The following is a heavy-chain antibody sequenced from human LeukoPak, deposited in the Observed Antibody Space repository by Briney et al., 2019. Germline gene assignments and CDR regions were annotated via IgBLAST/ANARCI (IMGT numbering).Heavy chain of an antibody. J-gene: IGHJ6*03. CDR2: INQSGVT. D-gene: IGHD6-19*01. V-gene: IGHV4-34*01. CDR1: GGSFCGYY. CDR3: ARERAVADYYYYMDV. Sequence: KPSETLSLTCAVYGGSFCGYYWSWIRHSPGKGLEWRGEINQSGVTNYNPSLRGRATIAVDPSKNQFSLRLGSLTAADTAIYYCARERAVADYYYYMDVWGKGTTVIVSS.